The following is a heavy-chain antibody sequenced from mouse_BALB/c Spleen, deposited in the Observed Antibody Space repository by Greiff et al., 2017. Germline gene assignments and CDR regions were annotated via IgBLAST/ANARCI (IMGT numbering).Heavy chain of an antibody. CDR1: GFNIKDYY. CDR3: ARVSYGSSDDWYFDV. Sequence: EVQLQQSGAELVRPGALVKLSCKASGFNIKDYYMHWVKQRPEQGLEWIGWIDPENGNTIYDPKFQGKASITPDTSSNTAYLQLSSLTSEDTAVYYCARVSYGSSDDWYFDVWGAGATVTVSS. V-gene: IGHV14-1*02. CDR2: IDPENGNT. J-gene: IGHJ1*01. D-gene: IGHD1-1*01.